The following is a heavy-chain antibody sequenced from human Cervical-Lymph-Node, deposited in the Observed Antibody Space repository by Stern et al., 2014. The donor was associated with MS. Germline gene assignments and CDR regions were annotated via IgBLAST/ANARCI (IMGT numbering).Heavy chain of an antibody. J-gene: IGHJ5*02. CDR1: GGTFSTHS. V-gene: IGHV1-69*01. CDR3: ARDAHSGLWLDPSFDP. CDR2: VIPTYGAP. D-gene: IGHD3-22*01. Sequence: QVQLVESGAEVKKPGSSGKVSCKASGGTFSTHSIIWVRQAPGQGLEWMGGVIPTYGAPNYARKFQGRVTFTADESTSTAYMELSSLRSEDTAVYYCARDAHSGLWLDPSFDPWGQGTLVTVSS.